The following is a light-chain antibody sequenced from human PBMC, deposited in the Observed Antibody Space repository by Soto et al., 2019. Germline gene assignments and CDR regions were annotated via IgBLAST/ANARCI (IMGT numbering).Light chain of an antibody. J-gene: IGKJ1*01. CDR2: GGS. CDR1: QSVSSNH. Sequence: DIVLTQSPGTLSLSPGERATPSCRASQSVSSNHLAWYHQKPGQAPRLLIYGGSSRATGIPDRFSGSGSGTDFTLTISRLEPEDFAVYYCQQYGSSPWTFGQGTKVDIK. V-gene: IGKV3-20*01. CDR3: QQYGSSPWT.